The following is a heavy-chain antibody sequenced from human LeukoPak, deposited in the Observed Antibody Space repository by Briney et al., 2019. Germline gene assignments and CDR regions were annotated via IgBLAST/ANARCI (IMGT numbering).Heavy chain of an antibody. J-gene: IGHJ4*02. CDR2: IDSNSGGT. Sequence: ASVKVSCKSSGYTFTGYYMHWMRQAPGQGFEWMGRIDSNSGGTNYAQNFQGRVTMTRDTSISTVYMELISLRSDDTAVYYCAREMNYDDYRTSDYWGQGTLVTVSS. D-gene: IGHD4-17*01. CDR1: GYTFTGYY. CDR3: AREMNYDDYRTSDY. V-gene: IGHV1-2*02.